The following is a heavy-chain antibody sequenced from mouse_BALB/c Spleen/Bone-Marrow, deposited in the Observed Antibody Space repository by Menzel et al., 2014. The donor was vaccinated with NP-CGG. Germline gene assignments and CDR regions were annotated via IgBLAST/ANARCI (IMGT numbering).Heavy chain of an antibody. CDR2: ISSGGGST. D-gene: IGHD2-1*01. CDR1: GFAFSSYD. Sequence: EVKLVESGGGLVKPGGSLKLSCAASGFAFSSYDMSWVRQTPEKRLEWVAYISSGGGSTYYPDTVKGRFTISRDNAKNTLYLQMSSLKSEDTAMYYCARHFLYYGKGLAYWGQETLVTVSA. CDR3: ARHFLYYGKGLAY. V-gene: IGHV5-12-1*01. J-gene: IGHJ3*01.